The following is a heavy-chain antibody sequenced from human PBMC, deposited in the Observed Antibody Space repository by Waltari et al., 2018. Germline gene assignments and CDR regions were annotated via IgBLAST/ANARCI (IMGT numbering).Heavy chain of an antibody. CDR2: SNPKSGDA. CDR3: ATANILGIGTFDY. D-gene: IGHD1-1*01. CDR1: GYTFTQSY. J-gene: IGHJ4*02. V-gene: IGHV1-2*06. Sequence: QVKLVQSGAAVKKPGASVRVSCKASGYTFTQSYIHWVRQAPGQGLEWMGRSNPKSGDANYTQPFQGRVIMTRDTSINTAYLEVTGLTSDDTAIFYCATANILGIGTFDYWGQGTLVSVSS.